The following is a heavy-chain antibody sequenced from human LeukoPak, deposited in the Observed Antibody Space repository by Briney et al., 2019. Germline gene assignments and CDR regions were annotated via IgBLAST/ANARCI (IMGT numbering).Heavy chain of an antibody. CDR1: GYTFTSYG. D-gene: IGHD2-15*01. V-gene: IGHV1-18*01. CDR3: ARDQGSEAVLYYYYGMDV. CDR2: ISAYNGNT. Sequence: GASVKVSCKASGYTFTSYGISWVRQAPGQGLEWMGWISAYNGNTNYAQKLQGRVTMTTDTSTSTAYMELRSLRSDDTAVYYCARDQGSEAVLYYYYGMDVWSQGTTVTVSS. J-gene: IGHJ6*02.